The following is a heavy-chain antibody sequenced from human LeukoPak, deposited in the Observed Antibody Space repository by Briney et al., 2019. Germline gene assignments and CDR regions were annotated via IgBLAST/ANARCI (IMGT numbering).Heavy chain of an antibody. CDR2: IYYSGST. CDR1: GGSISSYY. J-gene: IGHJ5*02. Sequence: SETLSLTCAVSGGSISSYYWSWIRQPPGKGLEWIGYIYYSGSTYYNPSLKSRVTISVDTSKNQFSLKLSSVTAADTAVYYCATNYYDSSGYYYSSHKNWFDPWGQGTLVTVSS. D-gene: IGHD3-22*01. V-gene: IGHV4-59*12. CDR3: ATNYYDSSGYYYSSHKNWFDP.